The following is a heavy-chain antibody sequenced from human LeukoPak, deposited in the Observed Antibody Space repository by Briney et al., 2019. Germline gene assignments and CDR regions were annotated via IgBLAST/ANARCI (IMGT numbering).Heavy chain of an antibody. CDR3: AKVPLWFGEAYFDY. CDR2: ISGSGGST. D-gene: IGHD3-10*01. V-gene: IGHV3-23*01. Sequence: GVSLRLSCAASGFTFSSYAMSWVRQAPGKGLEWVSAISGSGGSTYYADSVKGRFTISRDNSKNTLYLQMNSLRAEDTAVYYCAKVPLWFGEAYFDYWGQGTLVTVSS. CDR1: GFTFSSYA. J-gene: IGHJ4*02.